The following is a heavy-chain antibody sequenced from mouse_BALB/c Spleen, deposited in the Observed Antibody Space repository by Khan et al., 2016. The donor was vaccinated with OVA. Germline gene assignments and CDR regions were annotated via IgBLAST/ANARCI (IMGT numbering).Heavy chain of an antibody. J-gene: IGHJ2*01. CDR2: IYPGTDNT. CDR3: GREVALYYFDY. V-gene: IGHV1-76*01. CDR1: GYIFTSYW. D-gene: IGHD1-1*02. Sequence: QVQLKESGAELVRPGASVKLSCKTSGYIFTSYWIHWVKQRSGQGLEWFARIYPGTDNTYYNEKLKDKVTLTADTSSSTVYMKLSSLKSEDSAVYFGGREVALYYFDYWGQGTTLTVSS.